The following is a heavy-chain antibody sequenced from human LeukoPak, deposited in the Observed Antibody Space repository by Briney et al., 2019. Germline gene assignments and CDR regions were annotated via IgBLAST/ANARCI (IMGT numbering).Heavy chain of an antibody. Sequence: PGGSLRLSCAASGFIVSGDFMSWVRQAPGKGLEWVSVIYSDGSTYYADSVKGRFTISRDNSKNTLYLQMNSLRAEDTAVYYCAKFLGRGPVPVAGQGDDYWGQGTLVTVSS. J-gene: IGHJ4*02. D-gene: IGHD6-19*01. CDR2: IYSDGST. CDR1: GFIVSGDF. CDR3: AKFLGRGPVPVAGQGDDY. V-gene: IGHV3-53*01.